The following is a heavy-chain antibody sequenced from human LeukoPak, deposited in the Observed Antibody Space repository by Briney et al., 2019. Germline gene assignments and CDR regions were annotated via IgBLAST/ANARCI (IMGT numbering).Heavy chain of an antibody. D-gene: IGHD6-19*01. CDR1: GFTFSNAW. V-gene: IGHV3-15*01. CDR2: IKSKTDGGTT. J-gene: IGHJ5*02. Sequence: GGSLRLSFAASGFTFSNAWMSWVRQAPGKGLEWVGRIKSKTDGGTTDYAAPVKGRFTISRDDSKNTLYLQMNSLKTEDTAVYYCTTTFSSGWGFDPWGQGTLVTVSS. CDR3: TTTFSSGWGFDP.